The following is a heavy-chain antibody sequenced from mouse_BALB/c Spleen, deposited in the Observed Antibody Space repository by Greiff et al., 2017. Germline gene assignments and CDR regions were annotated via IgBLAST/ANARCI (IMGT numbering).Heavy chain of an antibody. V-gene: IGHV4-1*02. J-gene: IGHJ2*01. CDR1: GFDFSRYW. Sequence: EVKLLESGGGLVQPGGSLKLSCAASGFDFSRYWMSWVRQAPGKGLEWIGEINPDSSTINYTPSLKDKFIISRDNAKNTLYLQMSKVRSEDTALYYCARGLYGSSPFDYWGQGTTLTVSS. CDR2: INPDSSTI. CDR3: ARGLYGSSPFDY. D-gene: IGHD1-1*01.